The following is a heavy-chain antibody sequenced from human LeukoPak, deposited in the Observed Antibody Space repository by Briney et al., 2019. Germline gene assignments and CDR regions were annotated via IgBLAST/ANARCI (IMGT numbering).Heavy chain of an antibody. D-gene: IGHD3-3*01. CDR1: GYTFTSYD. CDR2: MNPNSGNT. CDR3: ATRTIFGVDAFDI. V-gene: IGHV1-8*03. J-gene: IGHJ3*02. Sequence: ASVKVSCKASGYTFTSYDINWVRQATGQGLEWMGWMNPNSGNTGYAQKFQGRVTITRNTSISTAYMELSSLRSEDTAVYYCATRTIFGVDAFDIWGQGIMVTVSS.